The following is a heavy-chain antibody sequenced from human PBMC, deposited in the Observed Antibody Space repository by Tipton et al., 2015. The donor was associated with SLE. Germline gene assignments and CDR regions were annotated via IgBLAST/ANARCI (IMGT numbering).Heavy chain of an antibody. CDR2: IYYTGST. CDR3: TRGPYCSVDSCYRGMDV. CDR1: GGSISTSSYY. J-gene: IGHJ6*02. V-gene: IGHV4-39*02. Sequence: TLSLTCSVSGGSISTSSYYWAWIRQPPGKGLEWIGSIYYTGSTYYNPSLNSRVTISADRSKNQFSLKLSSMTAADTAVYYCTRGPYCSVDSCYRGMDVWGQGTTVTVSS. D-gene: IGHD2-15*01.